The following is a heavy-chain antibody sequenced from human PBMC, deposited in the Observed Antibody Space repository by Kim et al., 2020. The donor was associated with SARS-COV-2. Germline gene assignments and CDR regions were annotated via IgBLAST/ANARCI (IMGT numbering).Heavy chain of an antibody. CDR2: IYYSGST. Sequence: SETLSLTCTVSGGSISSSSYYWGWIRQPPGKGLEWIGSIYYSGSTYYNPSLKSRVTISVDTSKNQFSLKLSSVTAADTAVYYCARMHGSGWYSTPFAFD. D-gene: IGHD6-19*01. J-gene: IGHJ3*02. CDR3: ARMHGSGWYSTPFAFD. V-gene: IGHV4-39*07. CDR1: GGSISSSSYY.